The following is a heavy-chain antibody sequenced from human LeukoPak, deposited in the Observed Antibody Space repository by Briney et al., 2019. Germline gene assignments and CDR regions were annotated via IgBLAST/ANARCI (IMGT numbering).Heavy chain of an antibody. D-gene: IGHD4-11*01. Sequence: GGSLRLSCAASGFTFSSYWMSWVRQAPGKGLEWVANIKRDGSEKYYVDSVKGRFTISRDNAKNSLYLQMNSLRAEDTALYYCARDEGYSNYASWFDPWGQGTLVTVSS. CDR1: GFTFSSYW. CDR3: ARDEGYSNYASWFDP. V-gene: IGHV3-7*03. CDR2: IKRDGSEK. J-gene: IGHJ5*02.